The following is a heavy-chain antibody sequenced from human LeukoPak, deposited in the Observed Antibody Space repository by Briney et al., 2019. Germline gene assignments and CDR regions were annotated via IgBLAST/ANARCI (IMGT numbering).Heavy chain of an antibody. CDR2: INHSGYT. J-gene: IGHJ5*02. D-gene: IGHD6-19*01. CDR3: TRAMAGHPA. Sequence: PSETLSLTCAVSGVPFSNYYWSWVRQSPRQGLEWIGEINHSGYTNYNPSLKSRVTMSIDTSKNQFSLILTSVTAADAGVYYCTRAMAGHPACGQGTLVTVSS. V-gene: IGHV4-34*01. CDR1: GVPFSNYY.